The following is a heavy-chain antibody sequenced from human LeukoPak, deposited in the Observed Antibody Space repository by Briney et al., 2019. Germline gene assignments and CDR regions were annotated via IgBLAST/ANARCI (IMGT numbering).Heavy chain of an antibody. D-gene: IGHD2-2*01. Sequence: SETLSLTCTVSGGSLSSSSYYWGWLRQPPGRGLEWIGSIYYSGSTYYNPSLKSRVTISVDTSKNQFSLKLSSVTAADTAVYYCARHGDIVVVPAANYWFDPWGQGTLVTVSS. CDR3: ARHGDIVVVPAANYWFDP. J-gene: IGHJ5*02. CDR1: GGSLSSSSYY. V-gene: IGHV4-39*01. CDR2: IYYSGST.